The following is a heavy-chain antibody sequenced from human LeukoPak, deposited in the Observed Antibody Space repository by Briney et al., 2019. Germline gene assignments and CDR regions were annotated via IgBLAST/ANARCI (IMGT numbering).Heavy chain of an antibody. CDR3: ARVGVYGDYFDY. CDR1: GGTFSSCA. V-gene: IGHV1-69*01. J-gene: IGHJ4*02. CDR2: IIPIFGTA. D-gene: IGHD4-17*01. Sequence: ASVKVSCKASGGTFSSCAISWVRQAPGQGLEWMGGIIPIFGTANYAQKFQGRVTITADESTSTAYMELSSLRSEDTAVYYCARVGVYGDYFDYWGQGPLVTVSS.